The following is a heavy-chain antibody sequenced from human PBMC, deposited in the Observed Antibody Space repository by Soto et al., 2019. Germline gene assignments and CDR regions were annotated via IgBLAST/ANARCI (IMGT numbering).Heavy chain of an antibody. Sequence: QVQLVQSGAEVKKPGSSVKVSCKASGGTFSSYAISWVRHAPGQGLEWMGGIIPIFGTANYAQKFQGRVTITADESTSTVYMELSNLRSDETAAYYCASDGRTPGLDYWGQGPVVTVSP. CDR2: IIPIFGTA. V-gene: IGHV1-69*01. CDR1: GGTFSSYA. J-gene: IGHJ4*02. CDR3: ASDGRTPGLDY.